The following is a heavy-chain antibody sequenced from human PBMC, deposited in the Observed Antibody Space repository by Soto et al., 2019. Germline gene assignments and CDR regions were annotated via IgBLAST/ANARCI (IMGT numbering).Heavy chain of an antibody. Sequence: QVQLVQSGAEVKKPGASVKVSCKASGYTFTSYGISWVRQTPGQGLEWMGWISAYNGNTNYAQKLQGRVTMTTDTSTSTAYMELRRLRFDAPAVYSCARVVVGVPAAARQYDYDYMDVCGKGTTVTFSS. J-gene: IGHJ6*03. CDR2: ISAYNGNT. CDR1: GYTFTSYG. D-gene: IGHD2-2*01. CDR3: ARVVVGVPAAARQYDYDYMDV. V-gene: IGHV1-18*01.